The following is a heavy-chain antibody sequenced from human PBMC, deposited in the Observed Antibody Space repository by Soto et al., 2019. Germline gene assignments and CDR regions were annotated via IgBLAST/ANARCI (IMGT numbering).Heavy chain of an antibody. J-gene: IGHJ6*02. CDR2: INHSGST. D-gene: IGHD6-13*01. Sequence: SETLSLTCAVYGGSFSGYYWSWIRQPPGKGLEWIGEINHSGSTNYNPSLKSRVTISVDTSKNQFSLKLSSVTAADTAVYYCARGHAYSSSWYGWGPRLGQHHYGMDVWGQGTTVTVSS. CDR3: ARGHAYSSSWYGWGPRLGQHHYGMDV. CDR1: GGSFSGYY. V-gene: IGHV4-34*01.